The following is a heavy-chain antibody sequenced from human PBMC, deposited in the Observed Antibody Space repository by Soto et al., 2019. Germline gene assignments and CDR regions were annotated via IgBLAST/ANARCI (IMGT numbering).Heavy chain of an antibody. V-gene: IGHV3-7*01. CDR3: ASPSLQVAGTVYFQH. CDR1: GFSFSSYW. D-gene: IGHD6-19*01. CDR2: IKPDGSKK. Sequence: EVQLVESGGGLVQPGGSLRLSCVASGFSFSSYWMTWVRQAPGKGLEWVANIKPDGSKKDYVDSVKGRFTISRDNAKNSLYLQMNSLRAEDTAVYYCASPSLQVAGTVYFQHWGQGTLVTVSS. J-gene: IGHJ1*01.